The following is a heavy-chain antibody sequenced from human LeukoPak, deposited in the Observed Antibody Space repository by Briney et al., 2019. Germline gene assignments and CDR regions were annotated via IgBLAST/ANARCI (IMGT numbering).Heavy chain of an antibody. V-gene: IGHV1-69*04. J-gene: IGHJ4*02. Sequence: SVKVSCKASGGTFSSYAISWVRQAPGQGLEWMGRIIPILGIANYAQKFQGRVTITADKSTSTAYMELSSLRSEDTAVYYCARVSHGDYPWVSRNEFDNWGQGTLVTVSS. D-gene: IGHD4-17*01. CDR1: GGTFSSYA. CDR3: ARVSHGDYPWVSRNEFDN. CDR2: IIPILGIA.